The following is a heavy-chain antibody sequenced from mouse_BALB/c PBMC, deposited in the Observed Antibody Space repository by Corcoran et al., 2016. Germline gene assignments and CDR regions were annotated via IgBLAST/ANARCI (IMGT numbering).Heavy chain of an antibody. J-gene: IGHJ3*01. CDR1: GYSFTGYY. CDR3: ARSDYYGSSYGWFAY. CDR2: ISCYNGAT. V-gene: IGHV1S34*01. Sequence: LVKPGASVKISCKASGYSFTGYYMHWVKQSHGKSLEWIGYISCYNGATSYNQKFKGKATFTVDTSSSTAYMQFNSLTSEDSAVYYCARSDYYGSSYGWFAYWGQGTLVTVSA. D-gene: IGHD1-1*01.